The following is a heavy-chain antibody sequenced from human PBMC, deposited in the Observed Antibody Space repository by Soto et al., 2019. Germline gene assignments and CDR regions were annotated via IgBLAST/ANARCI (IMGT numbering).Heavy chain of an antibody. CDR1: GFTFDDYA. V-gene: IGHV3-9*01. J-gene: IGHJ6*02. CDR2: ISWNSGSI. Sequence: EVQLVESGGGLVQPGRSLRLSCAASGFTFDDYAMHWVRQAPGKGLEWVSGISWNSGSIGYADSVKGRFTIASDNAKNSLYLQMNSLRAEDTALYYCAKDTSSGWSRGYYSCYGMDVWGQGTTVTVSS. CDR3: AKDTSSGWSRGYYSCYGMDV. D-gene: IGHD6-19*01.